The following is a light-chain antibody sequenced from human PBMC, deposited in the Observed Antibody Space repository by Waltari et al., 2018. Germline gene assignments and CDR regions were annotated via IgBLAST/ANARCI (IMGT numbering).Light chain of an antibody. CDR3: QAWDSGTVV. V-gene: IGLV3-1*01. J-gene: IGLJ2*01. CDR2: QNS. CDR1: HLADKY. Sequence: SYELTQAPSVSVSPGQTSSLTCSGDHLADKYLNWYQHKPGQSPVLVIYQNSKRRSGIPERFSGSISRKTATLTISAAQAMDEADYYCQAWDSGTVVFGGGTKLTVL.